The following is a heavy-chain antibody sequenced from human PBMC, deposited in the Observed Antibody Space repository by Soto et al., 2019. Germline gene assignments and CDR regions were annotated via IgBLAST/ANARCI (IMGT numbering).Heavy chain of an antibody. Sequence: GAPVKVSCKASGFTFTSSAVQWVRQARGQRLEWIGWIVVGSGNTNYAQKFQERVTITRDMSTSTAYMELSSLRSEDTAVYYCAADVTGSAYYYYGMDVWGQGTTVTVSS. CDR2: IVVGSGNT. V-gene: IGHV1-58*01. D-gene: IGHD1-1*01. CDR1: GFTFTSSA. CDR3: AADVTGSAYYYYGMDV. J-gene: IGHJ6*02.